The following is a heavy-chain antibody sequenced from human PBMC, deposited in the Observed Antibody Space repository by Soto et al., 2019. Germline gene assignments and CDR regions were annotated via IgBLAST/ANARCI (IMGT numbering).Heavy chain of an antibody. CDR2: TYYRSKWYY. J-gene: IGHJ4*02. D-gene: IGHD5-12*01. CDR3: ANDPGYSLDD. Sequence: SQTLSLTCVISGDSVSIYSGAWNWIRQSPSRGLEWLGRTYYRSKWYYDYAESVKSRIIISVDTSKNQFSLQLNSVTPEDAAVYYCANDPGYSLDDWGQGTLVTVSS. CDR1: GDSVSIYSGA. V-gene: IGHV6-1*01.